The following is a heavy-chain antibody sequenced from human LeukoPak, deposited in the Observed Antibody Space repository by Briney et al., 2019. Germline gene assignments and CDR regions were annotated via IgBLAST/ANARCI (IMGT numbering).Heavy chain of an antibody. CDR1: GYTFTSYD. CDR3: ARGCSSTSCPYGMDV. CDR2: ISAYNGNT. V-gene: IGHV1-18*01. Sequence: GASVKVSCKASGYTFTSYDINWVRQAPGQGLEWMGWISAYNGNTNYAQKLQGRITMTTDTSTSTAYMELRSLRSDNTAVYYCARGCSSTSCPYGMDVWGQGTTVTVSS. D-gene: IGHD2-2*01. J-gene: IGHJ6*02.